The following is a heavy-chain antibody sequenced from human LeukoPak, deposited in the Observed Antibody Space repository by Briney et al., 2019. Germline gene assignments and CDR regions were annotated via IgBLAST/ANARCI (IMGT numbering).Heavy chain of an antibody. Sequence: PGKSLRLYCAASGFTFRNYGMHWVRQAPGKGLEWVAVVSYDGRNTYYVDSVKGRFTVSRDNSKNTLYLQMNNLRVEDTAVYYCANLRGNNWYIEYWGQGTLVTVSS. V-gene: IGHV3-30*18. CDR3: ANLRGNNWYIEY. CDR2: VSYDGRNT. D-gene: IGHD1-1*01. CDR1: GFTFRNYG. J-gene: IGHJ4*02.